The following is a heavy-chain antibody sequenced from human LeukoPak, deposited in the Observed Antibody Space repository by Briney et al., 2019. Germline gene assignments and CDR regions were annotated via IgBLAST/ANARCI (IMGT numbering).Heavy chain of an antibody. D-gene: IGHD2-21*02. J-gene: IGHJ4*02. CDR1: GGSISSYY. V-gene: IGHV4-59*01. CDR3: ARVKIGDGYFDY. CDR2: IFYSGST. Sequence: NTSETLSLTCTVSGGSISSYYWSWIRQPPGKGLEWIGYIFYSGSTNYNPSLKSRVTISVDTSKNQFSLKLSSVTAADTAVYYCARVKIGDGYFDYWGQGTLVTVSS.